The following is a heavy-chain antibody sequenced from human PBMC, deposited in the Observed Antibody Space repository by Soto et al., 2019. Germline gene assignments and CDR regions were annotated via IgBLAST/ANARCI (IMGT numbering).Heavy chain of an antibody. D-gene: IGHD3-10*01. CDR1: GYTLTELS. V-gene: IGHV1-24*01. CDR3: ATLWFGEPLEGYYGMDV. J-gene: IGHJ6*02. CDR2: FDPEDGET. Sequence: QVQLVQSGAEVKKPGASVKVSCKVSGYTLTELSMHWVRQAPGKGLEWMGGFDPEDGETIYAQKFQGRVTMTEDTSXDXXYMELSSLRSEDTAVYYCATLWFGEPLEGYYGMDVWGQGTTVTVSS.